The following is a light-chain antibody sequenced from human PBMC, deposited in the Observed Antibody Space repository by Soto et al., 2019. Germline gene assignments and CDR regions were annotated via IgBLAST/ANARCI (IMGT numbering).Light chain of an antibody. CDR2: DAL. CDR1: QNLNNY. CDR3: QQYESLHT. J-gene: IGKJ5*01. V-gene: IGKV1-33*01. Sequence: DIQMTQSPSSLSASVGDRVTITCPASQNLNNYLNWYQQKPGRAPKLLIYDALNLEAGVPSRLMATVSATDFTFSISRLQPEDIATYYCQQYESLHTSGQGTPPEI.